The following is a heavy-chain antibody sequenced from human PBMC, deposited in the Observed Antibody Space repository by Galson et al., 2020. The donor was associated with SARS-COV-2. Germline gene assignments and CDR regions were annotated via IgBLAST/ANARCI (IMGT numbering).Heavy chain of an antibody. CDR3: ARSPPYGGNSLGPDY. CDR1: GYTFTNYW. CDR2: VYPSDSDT. D-gene: IGHD3-16*01. V-gene: IGHV5-51*01. J-gene: IGHJ4*02. Sequence: GESLKISCKGSGYTFTNYWIAWVRQMPGKALEWMGIVYPSDSDTRYSPSFQGQVTISADKSISTAYLQWSSLKASDTAMYYCARSPPYGGNSLGPDYWGQGTLV.